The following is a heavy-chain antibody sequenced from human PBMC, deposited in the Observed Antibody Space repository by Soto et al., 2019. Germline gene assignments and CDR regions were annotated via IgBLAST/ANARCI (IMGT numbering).Heavy chain of an antibody. CDR2: IYYSGGA. V-gene: IGHV4-30-4*02. CDR3: AREKGIAGRRWFDP. CDR1: GGSISSGDYY. D-gene: IGHD6-6*01. Sequence: PSETLSLTCTVSGGSISSGDYYWSWIRQPPGKGLGWIGDIYYSGGAYYNPSLKSRVPISVDTSQNPFSLKLRSVTAADTAVHYCAREKGIAGRRWFDPWGQGTLVTVFS. J-gene: IGHJ5*02.